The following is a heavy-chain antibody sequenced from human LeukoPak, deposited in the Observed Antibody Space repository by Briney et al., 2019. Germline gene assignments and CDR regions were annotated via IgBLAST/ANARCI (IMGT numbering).Heavy chain of an antibody. D-gene: IGHD2-15*01. J-gene: IGHJ4*02. CDR1: GSTFTSYG. V-gene: IGHV1-18*01. Sequence: ASVKVSSKASGSTFTSYGISWVRPAPGQGVVWMGWLSAYNGNTNYTQNLPGRVTMSPDTSTSPVYLELRSLRSEDTAVYYCARDEPLDVVVVAATLFDYWGQGALVTVSP. CDR3: ARDEPLDVVVVAATLFDY. CDR2: LSAYNGNT.